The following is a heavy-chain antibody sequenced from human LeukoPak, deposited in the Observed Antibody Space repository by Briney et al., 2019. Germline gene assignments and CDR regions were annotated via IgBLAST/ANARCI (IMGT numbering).Heavy chain of an antibody. CDR2: ISSSSSTI. V-gene: IGHV3-48*01. CDR3: ARLRIQLWGTIGNFDY. Sequence: GGSLRLSCGASGFTFSSYSMNWVRQAPGKGLEWVSYISSSSSTIYYADSVKGRFTISRDNAKNSLYLQMNSLRAEDTAVYYCARLRIQLWGTIGNFDYWGQGTLVTVSS. J-gene: IGHJ4*02. D-gene: IGHD5-18*01. CDR1: GFTFSSYS.